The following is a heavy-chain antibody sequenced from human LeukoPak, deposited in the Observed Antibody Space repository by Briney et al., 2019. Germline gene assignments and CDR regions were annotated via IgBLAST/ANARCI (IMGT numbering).Heavy chain of an antibody. Sequence: QPGRYLRLSCVPSGFTFSTHSMPWLRHPPGKGQHCVPSIYGNGERTFYADSVKGRFTIFRDNSKNTLYLEMLGLRPEHPAVYYCAKDVVPDSGWDLDYWGQGTLVTVSS. V-gene: IGHV3-23*01. D-gene: IGHD6-19*01. CDR3: AKDVVPDSGWDLDY. CDR2: IYGNGERT. J-gene: IGHJ4*02. CDR1: GFTFSTHS.